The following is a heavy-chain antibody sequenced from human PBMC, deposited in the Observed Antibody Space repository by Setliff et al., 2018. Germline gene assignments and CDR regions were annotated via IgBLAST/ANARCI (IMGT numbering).Heavy chain of an antibody. CDR3: ARGKNGSRQLVVLGWFDP. Sequence: PSETLSLTCAVHGGSFSGYYWSWIRQPPGKGLEWIGEINHSGSTNYNPSLKSRVTISVDTSKNQFSLKLSSVTAADTAVYYCARGKNGSRQLVVLGWFDPWGQGTLVTVSS. CDR1: GGSFSGYY. CDR2: INHSGST. D-gene: IGHD3-22*01. J-gene: IGHJ5*02. V-gene: IGHV4-34*01.